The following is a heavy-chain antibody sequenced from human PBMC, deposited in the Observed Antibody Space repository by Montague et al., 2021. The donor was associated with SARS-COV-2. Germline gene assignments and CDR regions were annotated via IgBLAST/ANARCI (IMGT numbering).Heavy chain of an antibody. Sequence: SETLSLTCAVVDGSFSDFYWSWIRQPPGEGLEWIGEINHSGTTYXNPSLKSGVTISVDTSKNQFSLKLNSVTAADAAVYYCASGDDNGSGYLDVWGKGTTVTVSS. CDR1: DGSFSDFY. J-gene: IGHJ6*03. V-gene: IGHV4-34*01. CDR3: ASGDDNGSGYLDV. CDR2: INHSGTT. D-gene: IGHD1-26*01.